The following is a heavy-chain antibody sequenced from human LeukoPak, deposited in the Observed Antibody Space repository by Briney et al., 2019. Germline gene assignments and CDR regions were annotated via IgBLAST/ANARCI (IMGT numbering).Heavy chain of an antibody. J-gene: IGHJ4*02. D-gene: IGHD1-26*01. Sequence: PGGSLSLSCAASGFTFDDYAMHWVRQAPGKGLEWVSLISWDGGSTYYADSVKGRFTISRDNSKNSLYLQMNSLRAEDTALYYCAKDAIVGATVYYFDYWGQGTLVTVSS. CDR1: GFTFDDYA. V-gene: IGHV3-43D*03. CDR3: AKDAIVGATVYYFDY. CDR2: ISWDGGST.